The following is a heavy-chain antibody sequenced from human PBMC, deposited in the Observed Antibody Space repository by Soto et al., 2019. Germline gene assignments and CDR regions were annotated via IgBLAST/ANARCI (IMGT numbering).Heavy chain of an antibody. CDR3: ARLGDCSSTSCYISGYYYYGMDV. V-gene: IGHV5-10-1*01. CDR2: IDPSDSYT. J-gene: IGHJ6*02. Sequence: PGESLKISCKGSGYSFTSYWISWVRQMPGKGLEWMGRIDPSDSYTNYSPSFQGHVTISADKSISTADLQWSSLKASDTAMYYCARLGDCSSTSCYISGYYYYGMDVWGQGTTVTVSS. CDR1: GYSFTSYW. D-gene: IGHD2-2*02.